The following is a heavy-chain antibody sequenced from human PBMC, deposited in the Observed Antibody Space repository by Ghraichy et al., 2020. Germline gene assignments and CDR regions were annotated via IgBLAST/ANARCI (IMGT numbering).Heavy chain of an antibody. J-gene: IGHJ4*02. Sequence: GGSLRLSCAASGFTFSSYGMHWVRQAPGKGLEWVAFIRYDGSNKYYADSVKGRFTISRDNSKNTLYLQMNSLRAEDTAVYYCANKPPYYDSSGYDYWGQGTLVTVSS. CDR2: IRYDGSNK. D-gene: IGHD3-22*01. CDR3: ANKPPYYDSSGYDY. CDR1: GFTFSSYG. V-gene: IGHV3-30*02.